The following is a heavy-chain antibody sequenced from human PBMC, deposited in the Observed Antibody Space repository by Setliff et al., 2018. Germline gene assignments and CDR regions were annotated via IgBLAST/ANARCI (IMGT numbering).Heavy chain of an antibody. J-gene: IGHJ6*02. D-gene: IGHD2-15*01. CDR3: ARERRGDSGGSCYENGMDV. Sequence: SVKVSCKASGGTFSSYAISWVRQAPGQGLEWMGGIIPILGIANYAQKFQGRVTITADKSTSTAYMELSSLRSEDTAVYYCARERRGDSGGSCYENGMDVWGQGTTVTVSS. CDR1: GGTFSSYA. V-gene: IGHV1-69*10. CDR2: IIPILGIA.